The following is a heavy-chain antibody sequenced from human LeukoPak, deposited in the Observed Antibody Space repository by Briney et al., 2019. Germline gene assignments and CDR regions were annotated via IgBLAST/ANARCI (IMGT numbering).Heavy chain of an antibody. CDR2: IYYSGST. J-gene: IGHJ4*02. V-gene: IGHV4-39*07. Sequence: PSETLSLTCTVSGESISSSSYYWGWIRQPPGKGLEWIGSIYYSGSTYYNPSLKSRVTISVDTSKNQFSLKLSSVTAADTAVYYCAREPPGDLWFGELFQDFWGQGTLVTVSS. D-gene: IGHD3-10*01. CDR1: GESISSSSYY. CDR3: AREPPGDLWFGELFQDF.